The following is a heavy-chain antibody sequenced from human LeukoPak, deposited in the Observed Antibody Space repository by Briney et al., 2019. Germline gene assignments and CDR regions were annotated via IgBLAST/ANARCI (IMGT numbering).Heavy chain of an antibody. D-gene: IGHD3-10*01. V-gene: IGHV4-31*03. Sequence: PSETLSLTCTVSGGSISSGGYYWSWIRQHPGTGLEWIGYIYYSGSTYYNPSLKSRVTISVDTSKNQFSLKLSSVTAADTAVYYCASQYYYGSGSYLPRVDYWGQGTLVTVSS. CDR2: IYYSGST. CDR1: GGSISSGGYY. CDR3: ASQYYYGSGSYLPRVDY. J-gene: IGHJ4*02.